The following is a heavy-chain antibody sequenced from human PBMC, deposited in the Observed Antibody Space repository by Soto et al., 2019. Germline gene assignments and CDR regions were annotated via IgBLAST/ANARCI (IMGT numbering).Heavy chain of an antibody. CDR2: ISSSSSYT. V-gene: IGHV3-11*06. Sequence: GSLRLSCAASGFTFSDYYMSWIRQAPGKGLEWVSYISSSSSYTNYADSVKGRFTISRDNAKNSLYLQMNSLRAEDTAVYYCARDYQYYYDSSGYPDYWGQGTLVTVSS. CDR1: GFTFSDYY. D-gene: IGHD3-22*01. J-gene: IGHJ4*02. CDR3: ARDYQYYYDSSGYPDY.